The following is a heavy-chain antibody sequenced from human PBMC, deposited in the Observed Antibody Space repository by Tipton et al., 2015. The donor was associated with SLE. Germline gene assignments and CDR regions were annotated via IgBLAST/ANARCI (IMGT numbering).Heavy chain of an antibody. V-gene: IGHV4-59*01. CDR2: IYYSGST. Sequence: LRLSCTVSGGSISSYYWSWIRQPPGKGLEWIGYIYYSGSTNYNPSLKSRVTISVDTSKNQFSLKLSSVTAADTAVYYCASFSAVAGTAYWGQGTLVTVSS. CDR3: ASFSAVAGTAY. D-gene: IGHD6-19*01. J-gene: IGHJ4*02. CDR1: GGSISSYY.